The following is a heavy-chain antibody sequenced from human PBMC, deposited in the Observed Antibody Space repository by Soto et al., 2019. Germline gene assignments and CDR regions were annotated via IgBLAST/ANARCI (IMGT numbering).Heavy chain of an antibody. CDR1: GYTFTSYD. D-gene: IGHD2-21*02. V-gene: IGHV1-8*01. CDR3: ASDHIVVVTAVDYYYYYGMDV. CDR2: MNSNSGNT. J-gene: IGHJ6*02. Sequence: QVQLVQSGAEVKKPGASVKVSCKASGYTFTSYDINWVRQAIGQGLEWMGWMNSNSGNTGYAQKFQGRVTMTRNTSISTAYMELSSLRSDDTAVYYCASDHIVVVTAVDYYYYYGMDVWGQGTTVTVSS.